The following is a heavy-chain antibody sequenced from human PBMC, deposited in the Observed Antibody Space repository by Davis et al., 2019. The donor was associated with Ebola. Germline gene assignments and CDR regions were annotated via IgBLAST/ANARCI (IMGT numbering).Heavy chain of an antibody. CDR2: IYYSGST. D-gene: IGHD6-6*01. J-gene: IGHJ4*02. CDR1: GGSFSGYY. V-gene: IGHV4-39*01. Sequence: SETLSLTCAVYGGSFSGYYWGWIRQPPGKGLEWIGSIYYSGSTYYNPSLKSRVTISVDTSKNQFSLKLSPVTAADTAVYYCARHWSSSSGFDYWGQGTLVTVSS. CDR3: ARHWSSSSGFDY.